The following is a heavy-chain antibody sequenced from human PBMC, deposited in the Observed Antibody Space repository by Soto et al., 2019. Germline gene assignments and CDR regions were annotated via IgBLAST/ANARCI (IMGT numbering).Heavy chain of an antibody. CDR2: ISYDGNNK. V-gene: IGHV3-30-3*01. Sequence: QVQLVESGGGVVQPGRPLRLSCVASGFPFNNYAMLWVRQAPGKGLEWVALISYDGNNKYYADSVKGQFTISRDNSKNAMYLQMTSLRLEDTAVYYCARENVEYGSSSFNYGMDVWGQGTTVTVSS. D-gene: IGHD6-6*01. J-gene: IGHJ6*02. CDR3: ARENVEYGSSSFNYGMDV. CDR1: GFPFNNYA.